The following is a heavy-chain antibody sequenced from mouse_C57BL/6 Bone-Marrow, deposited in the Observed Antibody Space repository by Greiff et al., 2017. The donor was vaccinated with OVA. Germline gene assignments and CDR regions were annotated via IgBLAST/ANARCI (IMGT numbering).Heavy chain of an antibody. CDR1: GFSFNTYA. CDR3: VRAYDYYAMDY. V-gene: IGHV10-1*01. CDR2: IRSKSNNYAT. Sequence: EVMLVESGGGLVQPKGSLKLSCAASGFSFNTYAMNWVRQAPGKGLEWVARIRSKSNNYATYYADSVKDRFTISRDDSESMLYLQMNNLKTEDTAMYYCVRAYDYYAMDYWGQGTSVTVSS. D-gene: IGHD1-1*01. J-gene: IGHJ4*01.